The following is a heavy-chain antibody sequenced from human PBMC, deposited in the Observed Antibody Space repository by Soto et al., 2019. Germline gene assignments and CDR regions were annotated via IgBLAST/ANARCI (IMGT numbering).Heavy chain of an antibody. J-gene: IGHJ5*02. CDR3: ARPTLPSYSGSYHNWFDP. CDR1: GGSISSSSYY. CDR2: IYYSGST. D-gene: IGHD1-26*01. V-gene: IGHV4-39*01. Sequence: QLQLQESGPGLVKPSETLSLTCTVSGGSISSSSYYWGWIRQPPGKGLEWIGSIYYSGSTYYNPSLKSRVTISGDTSKNQFSLKLSSVTAADTAVYYCARPTLPSYSGSYHNWFDPWGQGTLVTVSS.